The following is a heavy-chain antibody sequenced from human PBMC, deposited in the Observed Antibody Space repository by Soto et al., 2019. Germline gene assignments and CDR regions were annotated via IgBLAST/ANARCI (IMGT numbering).Heavy chain of an antibody. CDR2: ISSSSSYI. CDR3: ASRDWAARPPEYFQH. J-gene: IGHJ1*01. CDR1: GFTFSSFS. D-gene: IGHD6-6*01. Sequence: GGSLRLSCAASGFTFSSFSMNWVRQAPGKGLEWVSSISSSSSYIYYADSVKGRFTISRDNAKNSLYLQMNSLRAEDTAVYYCASRDWAARPPEYFQHWGQGTLVTVSS. V-gene: IGHV3-21*01.